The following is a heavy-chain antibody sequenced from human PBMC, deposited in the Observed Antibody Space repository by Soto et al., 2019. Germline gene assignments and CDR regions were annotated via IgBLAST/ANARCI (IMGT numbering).Heavy chain of an antibody. CDR3: ARDTLAYCGGDCWGGWFDP. D-gene: IGHD2-21*02. CDR1: GYTFTGYY. J-gene: IGHJ5*02. V-gene: IGHV1-2*02. Sequence: QVQLVQSGAEVKKPGASVKVSCKAPGYTFTGYYMHWVRQAPGQGLEWMGWINPNRGDTNYAQKFRGRVTMTRDTTISTAYMERSRLRSDATAVYYCARDTLAYCGGDCWGGWFDPWGQGTLVPVSS. CDR2: INPNRGDT.